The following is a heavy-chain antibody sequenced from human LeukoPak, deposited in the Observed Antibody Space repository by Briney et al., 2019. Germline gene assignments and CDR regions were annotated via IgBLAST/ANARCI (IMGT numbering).Heavy chain of an antibody. V-gene: IGHV3-21*01. CDR2: ISPGSNNK. CDR3: ARGRGCSSLSCYPDY. D-gene: IGHD2-2*01. CDR1: GFXFSGYT. Sequence: PGGSLRLSCEASGFXFSGYTMNWVRQAPGKGLEWISSISPGSNNKHYANSVKGRFTISRDNAKNSLYLQMNNLRAEDTAVYYCARGRGCSSLSCYPDYWGQGTLVTVSS. J-gene: IGHJ4*02.